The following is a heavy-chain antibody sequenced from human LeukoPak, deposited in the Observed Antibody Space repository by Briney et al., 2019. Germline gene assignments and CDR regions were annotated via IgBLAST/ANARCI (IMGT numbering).Heavy chain of an antibody. Sequence: PGGSLRLSCAASGFTFSSYGMHWVRQAPGKGLEWVAFIRYDGSNKYYADSVKGRFTISRDNAKNSLDLQMESLRAEDTAVYYCAKDTGSPADAITMEDNAFDIWGQGTMVTVSS. CDR3: AKDTGSPADAITMEDNAFDI. CDR1: GFTFSSYG. D-gene: IGHD3-3*01. CDR2: IRYDGSNK. J-gene: IGHJ3*02. V-gene: IGHV3-30*02.